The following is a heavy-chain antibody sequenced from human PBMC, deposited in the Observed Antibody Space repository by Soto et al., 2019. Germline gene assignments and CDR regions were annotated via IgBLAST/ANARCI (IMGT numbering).Heavy chain of an antibody. J-gene: IGHJ6*02. CDR2: IYTSGST. V-gene: IGHV4-4*07. Sequence: ETLSLTCTVSGGSISSYYWSWIRQPAGKGLEWIGRIYTSGSTNYNPSLKSRVTMSVDTSKNQFSLKLSSVTAADTAVYYCARGPQSGRAAARGEVPLDVFYYYYYYGMDVWGQGTTVTVSS. D-gene: IGHD6-13*01. CDR3: ARGPQSGRAAARGEVPLDVFYYYYYYGMDV. CDR1: GGSISSYY.